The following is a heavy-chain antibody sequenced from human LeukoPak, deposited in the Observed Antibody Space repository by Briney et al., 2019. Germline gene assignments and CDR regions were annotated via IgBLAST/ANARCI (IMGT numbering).Heavy chain of an antibody. CDR1: GGSFSGYY. J-gene: IGHJ4*02. D-gene: IGHD6-19*01. V-gene: IGHV4-34*01. Sequence: SETLSLTCAVYGGSFSGYYWSWIRQPPGKGLEWIGEINHSGSTNYNPSLKSRLTISIDTSRNRFSLKLSSVTAADTAVYYCARRGYSSGSYYFDYWGQGTLVTVSS. CDR3: ARRGYSSGSYYFDY. CDR2: INHSGST.